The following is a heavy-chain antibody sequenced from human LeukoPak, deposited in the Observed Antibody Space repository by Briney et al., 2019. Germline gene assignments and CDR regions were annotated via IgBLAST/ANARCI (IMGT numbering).Heavy chain of an antibody. CDR2: VYSSGST. Sequence: TTSETLSLTCTVSGGSISGYYWSWIRQPPGQGLEWIGYVYSSGSTDYNPSLKSRVTISVDTSKKQFSLRLRSVTAADTAVYYCARAQLGGLRFLEWFDPWGQGTLVTVSS. CDR3: ARAQLGGLRFLEWFDP. D-gene: IGHD3-3*01. CDR1: GGSISGYY. J-gene: IGHJ5*02. V-gene: IGHV4-59*08.